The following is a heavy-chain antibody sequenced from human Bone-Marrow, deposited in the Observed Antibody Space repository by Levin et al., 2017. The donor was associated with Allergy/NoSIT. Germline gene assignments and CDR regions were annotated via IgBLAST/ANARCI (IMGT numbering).Heavy chain of an antibody. V-gene: IGHV1-2*06. Sequence: AASVKVSCKASGYTFTGYFMHWVRQAPGQGLEWMGRINPNSGGTNYAQKFQGRVTMTRDTSINTAYMELSSLRSDDTAVYYCARDWGSGCPGAYWGQGTLVTVSS. CDR3: ARDWGSGCPGAY. CDR1: GYTFTGYF. D-gene: IGHD6-19*01. CDR2: INPNSGGT. J-gene: IGHJ4*02.